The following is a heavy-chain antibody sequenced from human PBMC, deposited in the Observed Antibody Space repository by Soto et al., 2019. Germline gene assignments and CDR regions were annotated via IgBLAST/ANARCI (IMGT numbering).Heavy chain of an antibody. CDR1: GFTFSSYG. J-gene: IGHJ4*02. V-gene: IGHV3-30*18. CDR2: ISYDGSNK. CDR3: ANPEVPLDY. Sequence: PGGSLRLSCAASGFTFSSYGMHWVRQAPGKGLEWVAVISYDGSNKYYADSVKGRFTISRDNSKNTLYLQMNSLRAEDTAVYYCANPEVPLDYWGQGTLVTVSS.